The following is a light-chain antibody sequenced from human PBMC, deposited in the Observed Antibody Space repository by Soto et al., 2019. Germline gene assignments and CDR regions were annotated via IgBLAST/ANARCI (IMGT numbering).Light chain of an antibody. V-gene: IGKV3-15*01. J-gene: IGKJ1*01. CDR1: QSISAN. CDR3: QQYSSWPPWT. Sequence: EIVMTHSPATLSVSPGDRSTLSFRSSQSISANLAWYQQKPGQTPRLLIYGASARATGIPARLGGSGSGTEFTLTISSLESEDSAVYYCQQYSSWPPWTFGQGPTADIK. CDR2: GAS.